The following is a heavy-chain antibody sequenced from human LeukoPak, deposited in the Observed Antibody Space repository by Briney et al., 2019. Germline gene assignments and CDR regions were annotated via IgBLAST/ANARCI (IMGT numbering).Heavy chain of an antibody. D-gene: IGHD4-17*01. J-gene: IGHJ5*02. CDR3: ARGLLRHNWFDP. Sequence: PSETLSPTCAVPGGSISSGGYSWSWIRQPPGKGLEWIGYIYHSGSTYYNPSLKSRVTISVDRSKNQFSLKLSSVTAADTAVYYCARGLLRHNWFDPWGQGTLVTVSS. CDR1: GGSISSGGYS. CDR2: IYHSGST. V-gene: IGHV4-30-2*01.